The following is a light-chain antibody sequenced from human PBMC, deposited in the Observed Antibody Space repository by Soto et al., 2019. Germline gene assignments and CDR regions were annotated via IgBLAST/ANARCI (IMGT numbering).Light chain of an antibody. CDR1: QSVSGTY. Sequence: EIVLTQSPGTLSLSPGERATLSCRASQSVSGTYLAWYQQTPGQAPRLLIYGASSRATGIPARFSGSGSGTEFTLTISSLQSADFAVYYCQQYNDWPLTFGGGTKVDIK. CDR2: GAS. J-gene: IGKJ4*01. V-gene: IGKV3-15*01. CDR3: QQYNDWPLT.